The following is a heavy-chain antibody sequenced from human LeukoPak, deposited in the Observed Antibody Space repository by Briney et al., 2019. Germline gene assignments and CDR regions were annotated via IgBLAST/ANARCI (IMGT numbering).Heavy chain of an antibody. J-gene: IGHJ3*02. V-gene: IGHV4-59*08. Sequence: SSETLSLTCTVSGGSISSYYWSWIRQPPGKGLEWIGYIYYSGSTNYNPSLKSRVTVSVDTSKNQLSLKLSSVTAADTAVYYCARAQETNYYDSPDAFDIWGQGTMVTVSS. CDR2: IYYSGST. D-gene: IGHD3-22*01. CDR1: GGSISSYY. CDR3: ARAQETNYYDSPDAFDI.